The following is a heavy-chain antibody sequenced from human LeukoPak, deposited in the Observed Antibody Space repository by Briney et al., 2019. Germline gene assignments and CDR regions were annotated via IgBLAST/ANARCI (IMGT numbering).Heavy chain of an antibody. V-gene: IGHV3-23*01. CDR2: ISTIGGST. CDR1: GFTFSSHA. D-gene: IGHD1-26*01. J-gene: IGHJ4*02. CDR3: AKEPYSGSQLLDY. Sequence: GGSLRLSCAASGFTFSSHAMSWVRQAPGKGLEWVSAISTIGGSTYYADSVKGRFTISRDNSKNTLYLQMNSLRAEDTAVYYCAKEPYSGSQLLDYWGQGTLVTVSS.